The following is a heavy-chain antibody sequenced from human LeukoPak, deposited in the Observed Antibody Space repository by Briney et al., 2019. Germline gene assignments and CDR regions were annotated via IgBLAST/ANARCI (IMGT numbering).Heavy chain of an antibody. CDR3: AKEAVFGNDAFDI. CDR2: ISWNSGSI. V-gene: IGHV3-9*03. CDR1: GFTFDDYA. Sequence: PGGSLRLSCAAFGFTFDDYAMHWVRQAPGKGLEWVSGISWNSGSIGHADSVKGRFTISRDNAKNSLYLQMNSLRAEDMALYYCAKEAVFGNDAFDIWGQGTMVTVSS. D-gene: IGHD3-3*01. J-gene: IGHJ3*02.